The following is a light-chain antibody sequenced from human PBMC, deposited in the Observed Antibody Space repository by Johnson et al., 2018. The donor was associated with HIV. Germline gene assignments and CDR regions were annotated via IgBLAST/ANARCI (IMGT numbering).Light chain of an antibody. J-gene: IGLJ1*01. CDR1: SSNIASNY. V-gene: IGLV1-51*01. CDR3: GTWDSRLSPYV. CDR2: DNN. Sequence: QSVLTQPPSVSAAPGQKVTISCSGSSSNIASNYVSWYQQIPGTAPKLLIYDNNKRPSGIPDRFSASKSATSATLGITGLQTGDEADYYCGTWDSRLSPYVFGTGTKVTVL.